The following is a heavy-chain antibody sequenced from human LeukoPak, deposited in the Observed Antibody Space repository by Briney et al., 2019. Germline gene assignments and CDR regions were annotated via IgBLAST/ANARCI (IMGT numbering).Heavy chain of an antibody. V-gene: IGHV3-15*01. Sequence: GGSLRLSCAASGFTFSNAWMSWVRQAPGKGLEWVGRIKSKTDGGTTDYAAPVKGRFTISRDDSKNTLYLQMNSLKTEDTAVYYCTTDRGYSNYDRPSWVYYFDYWGQGTLVTVSS. CDR3: TTDRGYSNYDRPSWVYYFDY. J-gene: IGHJ4*02. CDR2: IKSKTDGGTT. D-gene: IGHD5-12*01. CDR1: GFTFSNAW.